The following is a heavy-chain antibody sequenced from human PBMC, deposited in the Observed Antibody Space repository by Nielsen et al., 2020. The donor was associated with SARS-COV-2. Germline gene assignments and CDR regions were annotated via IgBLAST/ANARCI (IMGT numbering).Heavy chain of an antibody. CDR2: IKQDGSEK. J-gene: IGHJ4*02. CDR3: ARDRLKVPAAIGY. Sequence: ESLKISYAASGFTFSSYWMSWVRQAPGKGLEWVANIKQDGSEKYYVDSVKGRFTISRDNAKNSLYLQMNSLRAEDTAVYYCARDRLKVPAAIGYWGQGTLVTVSS. D-gene: IGHD2-2*01. CDR1: GFTFSSYW. V-gene: IGHV3-7*01.